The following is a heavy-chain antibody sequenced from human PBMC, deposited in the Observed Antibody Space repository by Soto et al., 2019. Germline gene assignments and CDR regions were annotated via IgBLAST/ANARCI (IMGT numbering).Heavy chain of an antibody. CDR2: INAGDDNT. D-gene: IGHD3-22*01. J-gene: IGHJ4*02. Sequence: QVQLVQSGAEVKKPGASVKVSCKASGYTFTNYVMHWVRQAPGQRLEWMGSINAGDDNTKYSQKFQGRVTITTDTSASTAYMELSSLRFEDTAVYYCARESGYPLDYWGQGTLVTVSS. CDR3: ARESGYPLDY. CDR1: GYTFTNYV. V-gene: IGHV1-3*01.